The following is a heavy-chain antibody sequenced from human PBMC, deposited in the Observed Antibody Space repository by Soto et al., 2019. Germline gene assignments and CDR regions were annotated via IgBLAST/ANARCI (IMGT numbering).Heavy chain of an antibody. CDR1: GLTFNYAW. V-gene: IGHV3-15*01. CDR3: TTRRDYYYYYGMDV. CDR2: IRSKSDGGTT. Sequence: GGSLRLSCAASGLTFNYAWMTWVRQAPGKGLEWVGRIRSKSDGGTTDYAAPVKGRFTISRDDSKNMLFLQMNSLKTEDTAMYYCTTRRDYYYYYGMDVWGQGTTVTVSS. J-gene: IGHJ6*02.